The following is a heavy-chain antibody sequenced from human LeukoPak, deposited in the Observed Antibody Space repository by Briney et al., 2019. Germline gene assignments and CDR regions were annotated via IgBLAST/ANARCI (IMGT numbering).Heavy chain of an antibody. Sequence: PGGSPRLSCAASGFTFSSYSMNWVRQAPGKGLEWVSSISSSSSYIYYADSVKGRFTISRDNAKNSLYLQMNSLRAEDTAVYYCARDLSFSYYDYERGLPFDPWGQGTLVTVSS. CDR2: ISSSSSYI. CDR3: ARDLSFSYYDYERGLPFDP. D-gene: IGHD3-16*01. CDR1: GFTFSSYS. V-gene: IGHV3-21*01. J-gene: IGHJ5*02.